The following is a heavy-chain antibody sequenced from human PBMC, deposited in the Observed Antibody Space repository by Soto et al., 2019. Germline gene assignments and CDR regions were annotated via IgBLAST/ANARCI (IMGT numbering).Heavy chain of an antibody. J-gene: IGHJ4*02. V-gene: IGHV1-18*04. D-gene: IGHD5-12*01. CDR3: ARESKKWPDF. CDR2: IRAYNGNT. CDR1: GYSFSSYT. Sequence: ASVKVSCKASGYSFSSYTSNWVRQAPGQGLEWLGWIRAYNGNTKYVEKLQGRVTMTTDTSTSTAYMELRNLRPDATAVYYCARESKKWPDFWGPGTLVTVSS.